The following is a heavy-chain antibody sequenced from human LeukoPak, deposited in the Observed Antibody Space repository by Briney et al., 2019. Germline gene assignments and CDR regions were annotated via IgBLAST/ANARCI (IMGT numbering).Heavy chain of an antibody. V-gene: IGHV3-23*01. D-gene: IGHD1-26*01. CDR3: AKDFYSGSYLYYFDY. CDR1: GFTFSSYT. Sequence: PGGSLRLSCAASGFTFSSYTMSWVRQAPGKGLEWVSAISGSGGSTYYADSVKGRFTISRDNSKNTLYLQMNSLRAEDTAVYYCAKDFYSGSYLYYFDYWGQGTLVTVCS. J-gene: IGHJ4*02. CDR2: ISGSGGST.